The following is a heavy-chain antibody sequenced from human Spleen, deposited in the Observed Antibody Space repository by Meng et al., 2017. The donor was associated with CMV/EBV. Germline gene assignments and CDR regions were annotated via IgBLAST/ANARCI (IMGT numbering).Heavy chain of an antibody. CDR2: ISGSSTVT. CDR1: GFTFSSYS. V-gene: IGHV3-23*01. CDR3: AKDSRAAVTTGLGYYYYGMDV. D-gene: IGHD4-11*01. Sequence: GGSLRLSCAASGFTFSSYSMSWIRQAPGKGLQWVSSISGSSTVTYYADSVKGRFTISRDNSNNTLHLQMNSLRAEDTAVYYCAKDSRAAVTTGLGYYYYGMDVWGQGTTVTVSS. J-gene: IGHJ6*02.